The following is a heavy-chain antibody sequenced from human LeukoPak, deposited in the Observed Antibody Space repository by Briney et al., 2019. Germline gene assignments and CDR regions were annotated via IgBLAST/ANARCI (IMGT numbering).Heavy chain of an antibody. CDR3: ARGYRPNWGSTVGGY. Sequence: GPSLRLSCAASGFTFSAYWTHWVRHALGKGLVCVSRINSDGSSTNYADSVKGRFTISRDNAKDTLYLQMNSLRAEDTAVYYCARGYRPNWGSTVGGYWGQGTLVTVSS. J-gene: IGHJ4*02. CDR1: GFTFSAYW. D-gene: IGHD7-27*01. V-gene: IGHV3-74*01. CDR2: INSDGSST.